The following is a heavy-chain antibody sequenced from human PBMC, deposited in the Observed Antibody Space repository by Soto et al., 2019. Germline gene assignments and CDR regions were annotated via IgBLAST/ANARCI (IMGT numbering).Heavy chain of an antibody. CDR1: GGSISSSSYY. D-gene: IGHD3-22*01. CDR3: ARQTGYYDSSGYYSIDY. V-gene: IGHV4-39*01. CDR2: IYYSGST. J-gene: IGHJ4*02. Sequence: SETLSLTCTVSGGSISSSSYYWGWIRQPPGKGLEWIGSIYYSGSTYYNPSLKSRVTISVDTSKNQFSLKLSSVTAADTAVYYCARQTGYYDSSGYYSIDYWGQGTLVTVSS.